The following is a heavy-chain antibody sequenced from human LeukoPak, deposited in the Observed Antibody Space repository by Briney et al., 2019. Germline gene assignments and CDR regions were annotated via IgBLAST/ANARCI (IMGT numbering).Heavy chain of an antibody. J-gene: IGHJ4*02. Sequence: SETLSLTCAVYGGSFSGYYWSWIRQPPGKGLEWIGEINHSGSTIYNPSLKSRVTISVDTSKNQFSLNLSSETAADTAVYYCARREGDTSMVRSFDYWGQGTLVTVSS. V-gene: IGHV4-34*01. D-gene: IGHD5-18*01. CDR3: ARREGDTSMVRSFDY. CDR2: INHSGST. CDR1: GGSFSGYY.